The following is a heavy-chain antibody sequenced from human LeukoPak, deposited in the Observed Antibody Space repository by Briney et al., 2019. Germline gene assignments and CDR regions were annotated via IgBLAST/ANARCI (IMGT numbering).Heavy chain of an antibody. Sequence: PSETLSLTCTVSGXTISRYYWSWIRQPPGKGLEWIAYIDYIGSTNYNPSLKSRLTISLDASKNQFSLKLSSVTAADTAVYYCTRDRRRDLLHAFDIWGQGTMVTVSS. CDR2: IDYIGST. J-gene: IGHJ3*02. V-gene: IGHV4-59*01. CDR3: TRDRRRDLLHAFDI. CDR1: GXTISRYY. D-gene: IGHD1-26*01.